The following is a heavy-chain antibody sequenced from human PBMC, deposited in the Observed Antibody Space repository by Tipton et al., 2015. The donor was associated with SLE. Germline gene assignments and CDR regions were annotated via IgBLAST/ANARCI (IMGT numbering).Heavy chain of an antibody. Sequence: TLSLTCSVSGDSVANSYWSWIRQPPGKGLEWIGYIYNSGSTNYNPSLKSRVTISVDASKNQFSLKLSSVTAADTAVYYCARHRDHSDYEFDYWGQGTLVSVSS. CDR3: ARHRDHSDYEFDY. V-gene: IGHV4-59*02. CDR2: IYNSGST. D-gene: IGHD4-11*01. CDR1: GDSVANSY. J-gene: IGHJ4*02.